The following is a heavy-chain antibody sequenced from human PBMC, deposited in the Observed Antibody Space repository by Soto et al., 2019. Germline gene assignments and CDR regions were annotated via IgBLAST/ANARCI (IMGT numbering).Heavy chain of an antibody. V-gene: IGHV3-23*01. CDR2: ITSSGGT. CDR3: VKDAPGTGWLSDY. J-gene: IGHJ4*02. CDR1: GFPFSDYA. D-gene: IGHD2-8*02. Sequence: PGGSLRLSCAASGFPFSDYAVSWVRQAPGRGLAWVSTITSSGGTYYADSVKGRFTISRDNSKNTLYLQVTSLRAEDAAVYYCVKDAPGTGWLSDYWGQGTRGTV.